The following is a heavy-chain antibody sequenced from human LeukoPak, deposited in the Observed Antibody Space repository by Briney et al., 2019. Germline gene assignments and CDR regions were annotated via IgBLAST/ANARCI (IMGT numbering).Heavy chain of an antibody. J-gene: IGHJ6*02. CDR3: AKDLHSRGFDYYVMDV. CDR1: GFTFSSYG. CDR2: ISHDGSNK. V-gene: IGHV3-30*18. Sequence: GGSLRLSCAASGFTFSSYGMHWVRQDPGKGLEWVAVISHDGSNKYYVDPVKGRFTISRDNSKDTLYLEMNGLRAEETGVYYCAKDLHSRGFDYYVMDVWGQGTTVTVSS. D-gene: IGHD3-22*01.